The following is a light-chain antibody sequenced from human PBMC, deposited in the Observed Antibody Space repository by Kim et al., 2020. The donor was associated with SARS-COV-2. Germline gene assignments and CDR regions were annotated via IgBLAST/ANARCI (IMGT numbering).Light chain of an antibody. CDR1: QSVSGSY. Sequence: SPGERATLSCRASQSVSGSYLAWYQQKPGQAPRLLIYGASSRATGIPDRFSGSGSGTDFTLTINRLAPEDFAVYYCQQYGSSPWTFGQGTKVEIK. J-gene: IGKJ1*01. V-gene: IGKV3-20*01. CDR3: QQYGSSPWT. CDR2: GAS.